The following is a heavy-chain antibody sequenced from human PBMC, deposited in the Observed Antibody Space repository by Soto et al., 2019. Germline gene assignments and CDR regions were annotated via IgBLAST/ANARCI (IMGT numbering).Heavy chain of an antibody. CDR2: IIPIFGTA. CDR3: GSGGFASDN. J-gene: IGHJ4*02. V-gene: IGHV1-69*13. Sequence: SVNRSCTAFGGTFSSYAIGWGRQDTGQGLEWMGVIIPIFGTANYAQKFQGRVTISADESTSTAYMELSSLSSVDTAVYYCGSGGFASDNWGQGTLFTVAS. CDR1: GGTFSSYA. D-gene: IGHD2-2*01.